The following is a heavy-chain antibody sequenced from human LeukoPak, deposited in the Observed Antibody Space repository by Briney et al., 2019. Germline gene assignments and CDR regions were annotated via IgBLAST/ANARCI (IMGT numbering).Heavy chain of an antibody. J-gene: IGHJ3*02. Sequence: GASVKVSCKASGYTFTSYGISWVRQAPGQGLEWMGWISAYNGNTNYAQKLQGRVTMTTDTSTSTAYMELRSLRSDDMAVYYCARDYLDSSSPGGLDDAFDIWGQGTMVTVSS. D-gene: IGHD6-6*01. CDR3: ARDYLDSSSPGGLDDAFDI. CDR2: ISAYNGNT. CDR1: GYTFTSYG. V-gene: IGHV1-18*03.